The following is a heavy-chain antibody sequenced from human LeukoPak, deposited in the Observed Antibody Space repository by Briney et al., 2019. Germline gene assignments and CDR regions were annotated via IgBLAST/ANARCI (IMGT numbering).Heavy chain of an antibody. CDR2: IYYSKNT. V-gene: IGHV4-39*01. D-gene: IGHD5-18*01. CDR3: VSPRGFSYGYFDY. CDR1: GGSISSSSAX. Sequence: PSETLSLTCTVSGGSISSSSAXWGXIRQPPGKGLEWIGSIYYSKNTYYNPSLKSRVTISADTSKNQFSLTLGSVSATDTAVYYCVSPRGFSYGYFDYWGQGTLVTVSS. J-gene: IGHJ4*02.